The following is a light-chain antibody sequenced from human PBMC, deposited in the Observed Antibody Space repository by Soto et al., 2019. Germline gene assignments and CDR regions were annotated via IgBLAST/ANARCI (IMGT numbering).Light chain of an antibody. J-gene: IGKJ3*01. Sequence: EIVLTQSPGTLSVSPGERATLSCRASQSVSSSYLAWYQQKPGQAPRLLIYGASSRATGIPDRFSGSGSGTDFTLTISRLEPEDFAEYYCQQYGSSPFTFGPGTKVDIK. CDR2: GAS. V-gene: IGKV3-20*01. CDR1: QSVSSSY. CDR3: QQYGSSPFT.